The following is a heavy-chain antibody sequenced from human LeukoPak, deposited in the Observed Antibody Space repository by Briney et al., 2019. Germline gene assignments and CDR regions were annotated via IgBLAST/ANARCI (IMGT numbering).Heavy chain of an antibody. CDR3: ARGVGANYTP. CDR1: GFTFSSYS. V-gene: IGHV3-21*01. D-gene: IGHD1-26*01. J-gene: IGHJ5*02. Sequence: GGSLRLSRAASGFTFSSYSMNWVRQAPGKGLEWVSSISSSSSYIYYADSVKGRFTISRDNAKNSLYLQMNSLRAEDTAVYYCARGVGANYTPWGQGTLVTVSS. CDR2: ISSSSSYI.